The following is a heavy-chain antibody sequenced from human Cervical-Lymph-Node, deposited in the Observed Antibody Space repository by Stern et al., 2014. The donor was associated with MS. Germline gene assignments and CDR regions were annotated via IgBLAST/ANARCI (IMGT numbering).Heavy chain of an antibody. D-gene: IGHD2-21*01. CDR3: ARVPLVVLVPTRGDAFDI. CDR2: IIPMYDIA. CDR1: GGTFSSYT. Sequence: DQLEESGAEVRKPGSSVRVSCKTSGGTFSSYTISWVRQVPGQGLEWMGRIIPMYDIANYAQKFQGRVTITADKSTSTAYMELSSLRSEDTAVYYCARVPLVVLVPTRGDAFDIWGQGTMVTVSS. J-gene: IGHJ3*02. V-gene: IGHV1-69*04.